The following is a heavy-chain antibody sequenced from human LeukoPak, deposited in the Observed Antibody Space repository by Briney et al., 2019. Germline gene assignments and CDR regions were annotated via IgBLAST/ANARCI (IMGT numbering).Heavy chain of an antibody. CDR1: GFTFSSYA. Sequence: PGGSLRLSCAASGFTFSSYAMSWVRQAPGKGLEWVSAISGSGGSTYYADSVKGRFTISRDNSKNTLYLQMNSLRAEDTAVYYWAKDLDIVVVPAAVYFDYWGQGTLVTVSS. D-gene: IGHD2-2*03. V-gene: IGHV3-23*01. J-gene: IGHJ4*02. CDR2: ISGSGGST. CDR3: AKDLDIVVVPAAVYFDY.